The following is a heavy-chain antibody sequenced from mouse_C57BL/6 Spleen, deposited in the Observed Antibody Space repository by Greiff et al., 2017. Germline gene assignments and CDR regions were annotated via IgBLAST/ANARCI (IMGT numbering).Heavy chain of an antibody. CDR2: IHPSDSDT. V-gene: IGHV1-74*01. J-gene: IGHJ4*01. Sequence: QVQLQQPGAELVKPGASVKVSCKASGYTFTSYWMHWVKQKPGQGLEWLGRIHPSDSDTNYNQKFKGKATFTVDKSSCTAYMRLSSLTSEDSAVYYWAMVDYYAMDYWGQGTSVTFSS. CDR3: AMVDYYAMDY. CDR1: GYTFTSYW.